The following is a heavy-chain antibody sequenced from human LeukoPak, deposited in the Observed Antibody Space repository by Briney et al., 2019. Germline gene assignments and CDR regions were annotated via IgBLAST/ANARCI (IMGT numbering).Heavy chain of an antibody. Sequence: PGGSLRLSCSASGFTFSNYAMSWVRQAPGKGQEWVSAINDGVGRAFYADAVRGRFTISRDNSQNTLYLQMNSLRAEDTAIYYCAKDIYCGGDCYIRAGDSWGQGTLVTVSS. CDR1: GFTFSNYA. CDR3: AKDIYCGGDCYIRAGDS. V-gene: IGHV3-23*01. CDR2: INDGVGRA. D-gene: IGHD2-21*02. J-gene: IGHJ4*02.